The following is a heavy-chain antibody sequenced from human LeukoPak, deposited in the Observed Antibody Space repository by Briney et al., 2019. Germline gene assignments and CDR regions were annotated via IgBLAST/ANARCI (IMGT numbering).Heavy chain of an antibody. CDR1: GFTFSNAW. D-gene: IGHD3-10*01. Sequence: PGGSLRLSCAASGFTFSNAWMSWVRQAPGKGLEWVGRIKSKTDGGTTDYAAPVKGRFTISRDDSKNTLYLQMNSLKTEDTAVYXCTTDRGYPLVYYYMDVWGKGTTVTVSS. V-gene: IGHV3-15*01. CDR3: TTDRGYPLVYYYMDV. CDR2: IKSKTDGGTT. J-gene: IGHJ6*03.